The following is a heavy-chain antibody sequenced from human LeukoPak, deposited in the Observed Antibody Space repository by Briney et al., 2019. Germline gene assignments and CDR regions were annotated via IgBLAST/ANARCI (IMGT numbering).Heavy chain of an antibody. V-gene: IGHV3-21*01. J-gene: IGHJ5*02. CDR3: ARTDCSGGSCYKSGWFDP. CDR1: GFTFSSYS. CDR2: ISSSSSYI. D-gene: IGHD2-15*01. Sequence: GGSLRLSCAASGFTFSSYSMNWVRQAPGKGLEWVSSISSSSSYIYYADSVKGRFTISRDNAKNSLYLQMNSLRAKDTAVYYCARTDCSGGSCYKSGWFDPWGQGTLVTVSS.